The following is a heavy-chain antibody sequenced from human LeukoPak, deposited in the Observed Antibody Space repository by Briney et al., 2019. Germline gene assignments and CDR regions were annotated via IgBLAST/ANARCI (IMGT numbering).Heavy chain of an antibody. CDR1: GGSISSGGYY. Sequence: PSETLSPTCTVSGGSISSGGYYWSWIRQHPGKGLEWIGYIYYSGSTYYNPSLKSRVTISVDTSKNQFSLKLSSVTAADTAVYYCARGEYSSSPAGSFDYWGQGTLVTVSS. J-gene: IGHJ4*02. D-gene: IGHD6-6*01. V-gene: IGHV4-31*03. CDR2: IYYSGST. CDR3: ARGEYSSSPAGSFDY.